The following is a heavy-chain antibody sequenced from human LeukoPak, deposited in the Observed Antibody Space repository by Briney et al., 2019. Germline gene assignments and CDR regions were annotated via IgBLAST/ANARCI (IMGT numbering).Heavy chain of an antibody. J-gene: IGHJ3*01. CDR1: GYTFTSYD. D-gene: IGHD3-10*01. CDR3: ARGFGEFSRAQGSFDL. Sequence: ASVKVSCKASGYTFTSYDINWVRQATGQGLEWMGWMHPSNGDTGYAQKFQGRVTMTRNTSTTTAYMELSSLRSDDRPVYYCARGFGEFSRAQGSFDLWGQGTLVTVSS. V-gene: IGHV1-8*01. CDR2: MHPSNGDT.